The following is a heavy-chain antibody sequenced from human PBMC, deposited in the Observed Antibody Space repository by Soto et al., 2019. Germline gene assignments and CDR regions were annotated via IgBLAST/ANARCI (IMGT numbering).Heavy chain of an antibody. D-gene: IGHD1-26*01. CDR1: GGSVSSGTYY. Sequence: QVQLQESGPGLVKPSETLSLTCSVSGGSVSSGTYYWNWIRQSPGKGLEWIGYIYTSGSTKYNPSQQSRLSISADTSKTQFSLILSSVTAADTAVYYCARETWEGATVKVFDYWGQGTLVTVSS. J-gene: IGHJ4*02. CDR3: ARETWEGATVKVFDY. V-gene: IGHV4-61*01. CDR2: IYTSGST.